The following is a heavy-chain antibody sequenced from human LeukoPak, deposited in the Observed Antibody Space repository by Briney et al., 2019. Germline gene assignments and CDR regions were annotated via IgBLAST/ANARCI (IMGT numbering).Heavy chain of an antibody. CDR3: AKFGTATEFDP. J-gene: IGHJ5*02. D-gene: IGHD5-18*01. V-gene: IGHV3-30*18. Sequence: GGSLRLSCAASGFTFSSYSMNWVRQAPGKGLEWVAVISYDGSNKYYADSVKGRFTISRDNSKNTLYLQMNSLRAEDTAVYYCAKFGTATEFDPWGQGTLVTVSS. CDR1: GFTFSSYS. CDR2: ISYDGSNK.